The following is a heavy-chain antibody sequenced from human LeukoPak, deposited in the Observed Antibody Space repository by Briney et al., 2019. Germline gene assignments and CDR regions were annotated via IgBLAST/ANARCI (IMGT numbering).Heavy chain of an antibody. CDR1: GGSISPYY. CDR2: IDPSGSA. V-gene: IGHV4-59*01. CDR3: ARDHWLFSSKTWYYYMDV. D-gene: IGHD3-9*01. J-gene: IGHJ6*03. Sequence: SETLSLTCVVSGGSISPYYWSWIRQSPGKGLEWIGYIDPSGSASYNPSLKSRVTIFVDTSKNLFSLILTSVSASDTAIYYCARDHWLFSSKTWYYYMDVWGKGTTVTVSS.